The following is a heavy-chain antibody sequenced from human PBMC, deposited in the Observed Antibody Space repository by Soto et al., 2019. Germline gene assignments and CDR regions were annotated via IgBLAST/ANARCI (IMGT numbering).Heavy chain of an antibody. CDR3: ARLHGYCISSSCHGHYAMDV. V-gene: IGHV4-39*01. Sequence: QLQLQESGPGLVKPSETLSLTCTVSSASISSSSYTWGWIRQPPGKGLEWIGSIYYSGTTYYNPSLNSRVTVSVDTSTNQFSLKATSVTAADTAVYYCARLHGYCISSSCHGHYAMDVWGQGTTVTVSS. CDR1: SASISSSSYT. D-gene: IGHD2-2*01. CDR2: IYYSGTT. J-gene: IGHJ6*02.